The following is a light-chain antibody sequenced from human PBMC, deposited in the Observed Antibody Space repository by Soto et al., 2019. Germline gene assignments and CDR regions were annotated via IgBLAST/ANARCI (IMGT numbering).Light chain of an antibody. J-gene: IGKJ2*01. CDR1: QSVSSW. V-gene: IGKV1-5*03. CDR3: QQYDSHMYT. CDR2: KAS. Sequence: DIQMTQSPSTLSASVGDRVTITCRASQSVSSWLAWYQQKPGKAPKLLIYKASSLESGVPSRFSGSGSGTEFTLTLTSLQPDDFATYYCQQYDSHMYTFGQGTKLEI.